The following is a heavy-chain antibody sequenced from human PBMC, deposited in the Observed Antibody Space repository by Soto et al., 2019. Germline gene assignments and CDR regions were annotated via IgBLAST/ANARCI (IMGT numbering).Heavy chain of an antibody. CDR3: AGGSGSRPFDY. CDR1: GGSISSGGYS. Sequence: SETLSLTCAVSGGSISSGGYSWSWIRQPPGKGLEWIGHIYHSGSTYYNSSLKSRVTISVDRSKNQFSLKLSSVTAADTAVYYCAGGSGSRPFDYWGQGTLVTVSS. CDR2: IYHSGST. V-gene: IGHV4-30-2*01. D-gene: IGHD3-10*01. J-gene: IGHJ4*02.